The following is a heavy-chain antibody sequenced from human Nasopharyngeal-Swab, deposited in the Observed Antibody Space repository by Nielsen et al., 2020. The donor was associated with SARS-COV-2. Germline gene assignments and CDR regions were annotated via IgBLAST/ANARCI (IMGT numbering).Heavy chain of an antibody. CDR1: GGSISSYY. CDR3: ARVADCSSTSCYTGEVDY. Sequence: SETLSLTCTVSGGSISSYYWSWIRQPPGKGLEWIGYIYYSGSTNCNPSLKSRVTISVDTSKNQFSLKLSSVTAADTAVYYCARVADCSSTSCYTGEVDYWGQGTLVTVSS. CDR2: IYYSGST. V-gene: IGHV4-59*01. J-gene: IGHJ4*02. D-gene: IGHD2-2*02.